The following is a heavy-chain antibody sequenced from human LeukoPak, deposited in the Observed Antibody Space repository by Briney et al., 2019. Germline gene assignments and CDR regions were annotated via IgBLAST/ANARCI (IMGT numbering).Heavy chain of an antibody. V-gene: IGHV4-59*08. CDR2: IYYSGST. CDR3: ARSYCSGGSCWVYFDY. J-gene: IGHJ4*02. D-gene: IGHD2-15*01. Sequence: SETLSLTCTVSGGSISSYYWSWIRQPAGKGLEWIGNIYYSGSTNYNPSLKSRVTISVDTSKNQFSLKLSSVTAADTAIYYCARSYCSGGSCWVYFDYWGQGTLVTVSS. CDR1: GGSISSYY.